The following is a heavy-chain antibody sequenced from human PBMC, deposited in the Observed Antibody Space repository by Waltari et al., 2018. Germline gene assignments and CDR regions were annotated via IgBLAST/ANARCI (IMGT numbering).Heavy chain of an antibody. J-gene: IGHJ6*02. D-gene: IGHD1-26*01. V-gene: IGHV3-33*01. CDR1: GFSFTNYG. CDR2: IWDDGSKK. CDR3: ARDQYGESFYYAMNV. Sequence: QEKLVESGGGVVQSGRSLKLSCEASGFSFTNYGMHWFRQAPGKGLEWVAIIWDDGSKKYYADSVKGRFDISRDNSRNTLYLQMDSLRAEDTAVYFCARDQYGESFYYAMNVWGQGTAVTVSS.